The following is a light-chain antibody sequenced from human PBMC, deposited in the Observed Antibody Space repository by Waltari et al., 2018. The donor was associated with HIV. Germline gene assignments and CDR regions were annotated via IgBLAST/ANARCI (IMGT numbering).Light chain of an antibody. V-gene: IGKV2-28*01. J-gene: IGKJ1*01. CDR3: RQALQTPWT. CDR2: LGS. Sequence: DIVMTQSPLSLSVTPGEPASIFCRSSQSLLHSNGYKYLDWYLQKPGQSPQLLIFLGSNRASGVPDRFRGSGSGTDFTLKIARVEAEDVGIYYCRQALQTPWTFGQGTKVEIK. CDR1: QSLLHSNGYKY.